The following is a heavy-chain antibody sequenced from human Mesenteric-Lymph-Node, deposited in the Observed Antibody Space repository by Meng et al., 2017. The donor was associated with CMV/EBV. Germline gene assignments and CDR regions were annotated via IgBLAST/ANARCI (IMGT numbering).Heavy chain of an antibody. D-gene: IGHD3-3*01. Sequence: ASVKVSCKTSGYTFTGYYMHWVRQAPGQGLEWMGWINPNSGGTKYAQNCQGRVTMTRDTSISTAYMELRSLRSDDTAVYYCARDRTIFGVGPSDYWGQGTLVTVSS. CDR1: GYTFTGYY. V-gene: IGHV1-2*02. CDR3: ARDRTIFGVGPSDY. CDR2: INPNSGGT. J-gene: IGHJ4*02.